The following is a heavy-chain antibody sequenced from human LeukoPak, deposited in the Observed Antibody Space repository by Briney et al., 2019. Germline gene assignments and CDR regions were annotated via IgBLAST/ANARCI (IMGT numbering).Heavy chain of an antibody. J-gene: IGHJ4*02. D-gene: IGHD5-12*01. CDR2: ISYDGSNK. CDR1: GFTFSSYA. CDR3: AREVIVATTYYFDY. Sequence: GRSLSLSCAASGFTFSSYAMHWVRQAPGKGLEWVAVISYDGSNKYYADSVKGRFTISRDNSKNTLYLQMNSLRAEDTAVYYCAREVIVATTYYFDYWGQGTLVTVSS. V-gene: IGHV3-30-3*01.